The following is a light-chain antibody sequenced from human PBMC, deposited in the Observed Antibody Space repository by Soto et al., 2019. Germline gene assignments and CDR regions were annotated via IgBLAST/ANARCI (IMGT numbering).Light chain of an antibody. J-gene: IGLJ1*01. CDR3: RSFAVSNSFV. Sequence: QSVLTQPPSASGSPGQSVTISCTGTSNDVGGYNYVSWYQQHPGKAPKLMIYEVNKRPSGVPDRFSGSKSGNTASLTVSGLQAEDEADYYSRSFAVSNSFVVGTGTKVTVL. CDR2: EVN. CDR1: SNDVGGYNY. V-gene: IGLV2-8*01.